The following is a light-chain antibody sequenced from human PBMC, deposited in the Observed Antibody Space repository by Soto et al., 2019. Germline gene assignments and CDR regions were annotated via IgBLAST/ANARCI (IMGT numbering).Light chain of an antibody. CDR3: SSYTSSSTSVL. Sequence: QSALTQPASVSGSPGQSITISCTGTXSDIGGYNYVSWFQQHPGKAPKVMIYDVSNRPSGVSNRFSGSKSGNTASLTISGLQAEDEADYYCSSYTSSSTSVLFGGGTKVTVL. J-gene: IGLJ2*01. V-gene: IGLV2-14*01. CDR2: DVS. CDR1: XSDIGGYNY.